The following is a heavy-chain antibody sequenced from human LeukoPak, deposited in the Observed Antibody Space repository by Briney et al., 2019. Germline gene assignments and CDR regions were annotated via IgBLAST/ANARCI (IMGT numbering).Heavy chain of an antibody. V-gene: IGHV4-31*03. CDR1: GGSISSDGYY. D-gene: IGHD6-13*01. J-gene: IGHJ4*02. CDR2: IYYSGST. CDR3: ARDRMAAAFRY. Sequence: PSQTLSLTCTVSGGSISSDGYYWSWIRQHPGKGLEWIGYIYYSGSTYYNPSLKSRVTISVDTSKNQFSLKLSSVTAADTAVYYCARDRMAAAFRYWGQGTLVTVSS.